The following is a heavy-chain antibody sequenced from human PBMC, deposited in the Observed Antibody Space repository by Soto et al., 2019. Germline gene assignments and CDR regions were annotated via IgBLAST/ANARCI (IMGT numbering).Heavy chain of an antibody. CDR3: AKVGASDYVVDY. Sequence: EVQLVESGGGLVQPGRSLRLSCAASGFTFDDYAMHWFRQAPGKGLEWVSGISWYSANIGYADSVKGRFTISRDNAKNPLSLQMNSLRVEDTALYYCAKVGASDYVVDYWGQGTLVTVSS. J-gene: IGHJ4*02. CDR1: GFTFDDYA. V-gene: IGHV3-9*01. D-gene: IGHD1-26*01. CDR2: ISWYSANI.